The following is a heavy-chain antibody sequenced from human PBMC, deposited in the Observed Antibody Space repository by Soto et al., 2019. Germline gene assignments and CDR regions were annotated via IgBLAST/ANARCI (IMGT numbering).Heavy chain of an antibody. CDR3: ARGARDDYADD. Sequence: EVQLVESGGGLVKPGGSLRLSCAASGFTFSSYSMSWVRQAPGEGLEWASSISSSSGYIYYADSVKGRFTIYRDNAKNSLYLQMDSLRAEDTAVYYCARGARDDYADDWGQGTLVTVSS. CDR1: GFTFSSYS. V-gene: IGHV3-21*01. J-gene: IGHJ4*02. CDR2: ISSSSGYI.